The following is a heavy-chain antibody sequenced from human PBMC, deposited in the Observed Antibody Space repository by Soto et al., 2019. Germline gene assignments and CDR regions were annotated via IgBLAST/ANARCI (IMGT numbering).Heavy chain of an antibody. Sequence: ASVKVSCKASGYTFTSYAMHWVRQAPGQRLEWMGWINAGNGNTKYSQKFQGRVTITRDTSASTAYMELSSLRSEDTAVYYCARVRAYCSGGSCYLGNLFDPWGQGTLVTVSS. CDR1: GYTFTSYA. D-gene: IGHD2-15*01. V-gene: IGHV1-3*01. CDR3: ARVRAYCSGGSCYLGNLFDP. CDR2: INAGNGNT. J-gene: IGHJ5*02.